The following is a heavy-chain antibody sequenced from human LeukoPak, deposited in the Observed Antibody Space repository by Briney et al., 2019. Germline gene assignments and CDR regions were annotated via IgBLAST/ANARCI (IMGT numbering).Heavy chain of an antibody. Sequence: SVKVSCKXSGGTFSSYAISWVRQAPGQGLEWMGGIIPIFGTANYSQKFQGRVTTTTDESTSTAYTELSSLRSEDTAVYYCATYCSGGSCYDFDYWGQGTLVTVSS. CDR1: GGTFSSYA. D-gene: IGHD2-15*01. CDR2: IIPIFGTA. V-gene: IGHV1-69*05. CDR3: ATYCSGGSCYDFDY. J-gene: IGHJ4*02.